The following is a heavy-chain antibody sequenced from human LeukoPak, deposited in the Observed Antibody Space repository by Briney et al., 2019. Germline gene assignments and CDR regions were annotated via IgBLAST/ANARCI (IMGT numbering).Heavy chain of an antibody. CDR2: INPSGGSA. CDR3: ARDPLYYYDSSSSGHVPQPNWLDP. Sequence: GASVKVSCKASGYTFTSYYIHWVRQARGQELEWMGIINPSGGSASYAQQFQGRVTMTRDTSTSTVYMELSSLRSEDTAVYYCARDPLYYYDSSSSGHVPQPNWLDPWGQGTLVTVSS. V-gene: IGHV1-46*01. CDR1: GYTFTSYY. D-gene: IGHD3-22*01. J-gene: IGHJ5*02.